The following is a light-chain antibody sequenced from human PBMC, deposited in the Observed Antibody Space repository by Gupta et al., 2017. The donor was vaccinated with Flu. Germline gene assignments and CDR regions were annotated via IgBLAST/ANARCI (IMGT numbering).Light chain of an antibody. V-gene: IGLV1-47*01. CDR3: AAWDDSLSGWV. CDR1: SSNTENNA. CDR2: RNY. J-gene: IGLJ3*02. Sequence: QSLLTQPPSASGTPGQRVTMSCSGSSSNTENNAVYWYQQLPGTAPKLLISRNYERPSGVPDRFSGSKSDTSASLVISGLRAEDEADYYCAAWDDSLSGWVFGGGTKLTVL.